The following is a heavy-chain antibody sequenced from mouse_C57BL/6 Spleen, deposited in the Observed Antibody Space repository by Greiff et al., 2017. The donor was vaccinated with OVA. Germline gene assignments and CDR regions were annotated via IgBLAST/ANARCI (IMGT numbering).Heavy chain of an antibody. CDR2: INPSNGGT. CDR3: ARQAKVVGD. CDR1: GYTFTSYW. Sequence: QVQLQQSGTDLVKPWASVKLSCKASGYTFTSYWMHCVKQRPGQGLEWTGHINPSNGGTNYNEKFKSKATLTVDKSSSTAYLQLRSLTSEDSAVYYCARQAKVVGDWGQGTSVTVSS. V-gene: IGHV1-53*01. D-gene: IGHD1-1*01. J-gene: IGHJ4*01.